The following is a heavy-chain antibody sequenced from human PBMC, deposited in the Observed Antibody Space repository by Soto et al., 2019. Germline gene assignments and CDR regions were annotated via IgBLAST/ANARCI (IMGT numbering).Heavy chain of an antibody. J-gene: IGHJ6*02. Sequence: EVQLLESGGGLVQPGGSLRLSCAASGFTFSSYAMSWVRQAPGKGLEWVSAISGSGGSTYYADSVKGRFTISRDNSKNTLYLQMNSLRAEDTAVYYCARGSGGDSAIDVYYYYGMDVWGQGTTVTVSS. CDR3: ARGSGGDSAIDVYYYYGMDV. CDR1: GFTFSSYA. CDR2: ISGSGGST. V-gene: IGHV3-23*01. D-gene: IGHD2-21*02.